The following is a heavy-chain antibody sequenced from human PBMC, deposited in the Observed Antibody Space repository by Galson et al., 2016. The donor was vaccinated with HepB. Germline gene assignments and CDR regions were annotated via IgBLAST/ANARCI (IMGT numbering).Heavy chain of an antibody. CDR3: ARTNDWNDFRSSPFDY. Sequence: SLRLSCAASGFTFSSYWMHWIRQAPGKGLVWVSRINSDGSSASYADSVKGRFTISRDNANNTLYLQMSSLRAEDTAVYYCARTNDWNDFRSSPFDYWGQGTLVPVSS. CDR1: GFTFSSYW. J-gene: IGHJ4*02. D-gene: IGHD1-1*01. CDR2: INSDGSSA. V-gene: IGHV3-74*01.